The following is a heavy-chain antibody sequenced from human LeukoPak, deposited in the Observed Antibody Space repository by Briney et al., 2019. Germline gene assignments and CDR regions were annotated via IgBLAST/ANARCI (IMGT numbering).Heavy chain of an antibody. J-gene: IGHJ6*02. CDR1: GYTFTVYY. V-gene: IGHV1-2*02. CDR2: INPNSGGT. Sequence: ASVTVSCKASGYTFTVYYMHWVRQAPGQGLEWMGWINPNSGGTNYAQKFQGRVTMTRDTSISTAYMELSRLRSDDTAVYYCAKGSGRGRYYYGMDVWGQGTTVTVSS. CDR3: AKGSGRGRYYYGMDV. D-gene: IGHD3-10*01.